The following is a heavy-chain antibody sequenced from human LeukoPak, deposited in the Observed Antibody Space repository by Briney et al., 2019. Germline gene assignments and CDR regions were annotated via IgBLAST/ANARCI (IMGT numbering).Heavy chain of an antibody. CDR3: AIQGYDFWSGYQLDY. CDR1: GGSISSYY. D-gene: IGHD3-3*01. J-gene: IGHJ4*02. Sequence: PSETLSLTCTVSGGSISSYYWSWIRQPPGKGLEWIGYIYYSGSTNYNPPLKSRVTISVDTSKNQFSLKLSSVTAADTAVYYCAIQGYDFWSGYQLDYWGQGTLVTVSS. CDR2: IYYSGST. V-gene: IGHV4-59*08.